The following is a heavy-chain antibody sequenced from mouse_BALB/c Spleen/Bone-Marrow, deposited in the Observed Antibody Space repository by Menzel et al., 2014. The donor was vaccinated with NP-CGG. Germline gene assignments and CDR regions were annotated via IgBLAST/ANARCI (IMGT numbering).Heavy chain of an antibody. CDR2: IRNKANGYTT. Sequence: DVHLVESGGGLVQPGGSLRLPCATSGFTFTDYYMNWVRQPPGKALEWLGFIRNKANGYTTEYSASVKGRFTISRDNSQNILYLQMNTLRAEDSATYYCARDKGRVFFDYWGQGTTLTVSS. V-gene: IGHV7-3*02. CDR1: GFTFTDYY. J-gene: IGHJ2*01. CDR3: ARDKGRVFFDY.